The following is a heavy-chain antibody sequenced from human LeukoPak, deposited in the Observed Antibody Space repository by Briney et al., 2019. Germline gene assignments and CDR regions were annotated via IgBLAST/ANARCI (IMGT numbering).Heavy chain of an antibody. V-gene: IGHV4-39*07. Sequence: PSETLSLTCTVSGGSIRSNNYYWGWIRQPPGKGLEWIGSIYYHGSTYYSPSLKSRVTISVDTSKNQFSLKLSSVTAADTAVYYCARADVVVVAATVDYYMDVWGKGTTVTVSS. J-gene: IGHJ6*03. CDR3: ARADVVVVAATVDYYMDV. CDR1: GGSIRSNNYY. D-gene: IGHD2-15*01. CDR2: IYYHGST.